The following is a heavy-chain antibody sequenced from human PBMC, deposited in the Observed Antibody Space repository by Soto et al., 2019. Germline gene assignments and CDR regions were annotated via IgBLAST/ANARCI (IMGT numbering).Heavy chain of an antibody. CDR1: GFTFSSHA. D-gene: IGHD6-19*01. CDR2: ISGDGTST. V-gene: IGHV3-23*01. CDR3: ARDSDSSGWYGGIDY. J-gene: IGHJ4*02. Sequence: GGSLRLSCVASGFTFSSHAMSWVRQVPGKGLEWVSAISGDGTSTLYADSVRGRFTVSRDNSKNTLYLQMNSLRAEDTAVYYCARDSDSSGWYGGIDYWGQGTLVTVSS.